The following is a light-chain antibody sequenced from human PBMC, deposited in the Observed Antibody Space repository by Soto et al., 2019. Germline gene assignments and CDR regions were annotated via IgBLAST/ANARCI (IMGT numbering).Light chain of an antibody. V-gene: IGKV1-27*01. CDR3: QNCKGAVFT. J-gene: IGKJ3*01. CDR1: QGISNY. Sequence: DIQMTQSPSSLSASVGDRVTITCRASQGISNYLAWYQQKPGKVPKLLIYGATTLQLGVPSRFRGSGSGTDFTLTISSRKPEDVATYYCQNCKGAVFTFGHGTKVDIK. CDR2: GAT.